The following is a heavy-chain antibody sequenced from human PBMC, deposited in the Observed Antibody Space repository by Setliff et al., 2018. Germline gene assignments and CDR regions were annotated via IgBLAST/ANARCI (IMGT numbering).Heavy chain of an antibody. CDR2: IKQDGSDI. Sequence: PGGSLRLSCAASGFTFSTYWMSWVRQTPGKGLEWVANIKQDGSDIKYVDSVKGRFTVSRDNAKNSLYLQMNSLRAEDTALYYCARDGVFYAMDVWGHGTTVTVSS. J-gene: IGHJ6*02. CDR1: GFTFSTYW. V-gene: IGHV3-7*01. D-gene: IGHD3-10*01. CDR3: ARDGVFYAMDV.